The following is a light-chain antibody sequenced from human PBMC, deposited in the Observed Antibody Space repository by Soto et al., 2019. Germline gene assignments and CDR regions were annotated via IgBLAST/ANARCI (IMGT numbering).Light chain of an antibody. Sequence: EIVMTQSPDTLSVSPGDRATLSSSASESVGTNVSWSQQRPGQAPRLLIYGASTRVARIPARFSGSGSDTEFTLPISSLQSEDFAIYHYQQCIRWTFGHRTRLEV. CDR3: QQCIRWT. CDR1: ESVGTN. V-gene: IGKV3-15*01. J-gene: IGKJ1*01. CDR2: GAS.